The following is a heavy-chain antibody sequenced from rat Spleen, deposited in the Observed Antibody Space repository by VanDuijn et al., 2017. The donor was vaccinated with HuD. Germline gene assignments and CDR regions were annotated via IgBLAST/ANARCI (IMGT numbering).Heavy chain of an antibody. CDR1: GFTFSNYY. CDR2: ISTGGGST. CDR3: ARRTTEGLGYFDY. J-gene: IGHJ2*01. D-gene: IGHD1-11*01. Sequence: EVQLVESDGGLVQPGRSLKLSCAASGFTFSNYYMAWVRQAPTKGLEWVAYISTGGGSTYYRDTVKGRFTISRDNAKSTLYLQMDSLRSEDTATYYCARRTTEGLGYFDYWGQGVMVTVSS. V-gene: IGHV5-25*01.